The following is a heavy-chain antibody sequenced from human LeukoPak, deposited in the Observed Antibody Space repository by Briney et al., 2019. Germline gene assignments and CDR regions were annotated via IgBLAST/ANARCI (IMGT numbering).Heavy chain of an antibody. J-gene: IGHJ4*02. CDR3: ARGSGGFDY. CDR2: INHSGST. CDR1: GGSFSGYY. V-gene: IGHV4-34*01. Sequence: SQTLSLTCAVYGGSFSGYYWSWIRQPPGKGLEWIGEINHSGSTNYNPSLKSRVTISVDTSKNQFSLKLSSVTAADTAVYYCARGSGGFDYWGQGTLVTVSS. D-gene: IGHD3-10*01.